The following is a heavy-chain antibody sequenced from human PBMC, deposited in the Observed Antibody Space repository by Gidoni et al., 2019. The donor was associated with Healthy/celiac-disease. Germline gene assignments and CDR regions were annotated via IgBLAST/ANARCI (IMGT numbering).Heavy chain of an antibody. V-gene: IGHV3-23*01. CDR2: MSGSGGST. CDR1: GFPFSSYA. J-gene: IGHJ6*02. Sequence: EVQLLESGGGLVQPGGSLRLSCAAPGFPFSSYAMSWGRQAPGKGLGWVSAMSGSGGSTYYADSVKGRFTISRDNSKNTLYLQMNSLRAEDTAVYYCAKFDYTYYYGMDVWGQGTTVTVSS. CDR3: AKFDYTYYYGMDV. D-gene: IGHD4-4*01.